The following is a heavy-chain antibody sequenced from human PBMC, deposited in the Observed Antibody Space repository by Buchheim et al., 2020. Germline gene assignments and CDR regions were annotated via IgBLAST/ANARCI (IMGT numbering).Heavy chain of an antibody. J-gene: IGHJ6*02. V-gene: IGHV4-59*01. Sequence: QVQLQESGSGLVKPSETLSLTCNVSGDPMRENYWSWIRLSPGRGLEWLGYIHYTGITKYSPSLASRVAMSLDSFQRQLTLRLSGVTAADTAIYYCSRHRMFNWNVESSYGLDVWGQG. CDR3: SRHRMFNWNVESSYGLDV. CDR1: GDPMRENY. CDR2: IHYTGIT. D-gene: IGHD1-1*01.